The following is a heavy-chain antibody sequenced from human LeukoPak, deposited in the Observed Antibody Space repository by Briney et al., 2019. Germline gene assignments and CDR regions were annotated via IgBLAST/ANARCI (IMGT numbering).Heavy chain of an antibody. V-gene: IGHV3-23*03. CDR3: ARKDSGWYDC. D-gene: IGHD2-15*01. CDR2: IYSGGST. J-gene: IGHJ5*01. Sequence: GGSLRLSCAASGFTFNTYAMSWVRQAPGKGLEWVSVIYSGGSTYYADSAKGRFTISRDNSKNTLYLQMDSLRAEDTAMYYCARKDSGWYDCWGQGTLVTVSS. CDR1: GFTFNTYA.